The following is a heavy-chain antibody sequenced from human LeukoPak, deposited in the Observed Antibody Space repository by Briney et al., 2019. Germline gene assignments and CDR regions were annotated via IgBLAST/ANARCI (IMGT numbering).Heavy chain of an antibody. CDR3: AKVATKMGCYFDY. J-gene: IGHJ4*02. V-gene: IGHV1-2*02. D-gene: IGHD5-24*01. CDR2: INPNSGGT. Sequence: ASVKVSCKASGYTFTGYYMHWVRQAPGQGLEWMGWINPNSGGTNYAQKFQGRVTMTRDTSISTAYMELSRLRSDDTAVYYCAKVATKMGCYFDYWGQGTLVTVSS. CDR1: GYTFTGYY.